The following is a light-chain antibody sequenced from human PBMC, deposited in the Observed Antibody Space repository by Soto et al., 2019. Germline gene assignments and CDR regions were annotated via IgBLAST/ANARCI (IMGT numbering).Light chain of an antibody. CDR3: RSYTSRSTLYV. CDR1: SSDVGGDNY. CDR2: DVS. Sequence: SSDVGGDNYVSLYQQRPGKAPKLVIYDVSHRPSGVSHRFSGSKSGNTASLTISGLQAEDEADYYCRSYTSRSTLYVFGPGTKVTVL. V-gene: IGLV2-14*04. J-gene: IGLJ1*01.